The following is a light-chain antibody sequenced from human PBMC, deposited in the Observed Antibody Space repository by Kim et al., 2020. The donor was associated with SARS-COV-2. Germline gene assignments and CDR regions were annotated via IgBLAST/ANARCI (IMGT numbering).Light chain of an antibody. Sequence: EIVLTQSPGTLSLSPGERATLSCRASQIVASSYLAWYQQKPGQAPRLLIYGVSRRATDIPDRFSGSGSGTDFTLTISTLEPEDFAVYYCQQYANVPRTFGKGTKVDIK. V-gene: IGKV3-20*01. CDR1: QIVASSY. CDR2: GVS. J-gene: IGKJ1*01. CDR3: QQYANVPRT.